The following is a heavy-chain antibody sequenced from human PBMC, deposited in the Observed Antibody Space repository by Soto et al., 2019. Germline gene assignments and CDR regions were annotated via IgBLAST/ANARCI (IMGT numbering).Heavy chain of an antibody. CDR2: INPSGGST. D-gene: IGHD3-22*01. CDR3: ARGARDYDSSGKYSA. J-gene: IGHJ1*01. V-gene: IGHV1-46*01. Sequence: SVQGSCKASGYTFTSYYMHWVRQAPGQGLEWMGIINPSGGSTSYAQKFQGRVTMTRDTSTSTVYMELSSLRSEDTAVYYCARGARDYDSSGKYSAWSQGTWVTVSS. CDR1: GYTFTSYY.